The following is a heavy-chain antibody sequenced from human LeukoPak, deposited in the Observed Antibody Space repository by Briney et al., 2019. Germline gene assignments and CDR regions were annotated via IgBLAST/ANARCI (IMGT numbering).Heavy chain of an antibody. CDR2: IYYSGST. V-gene: IGHV4-59*12. D-gene: IGHD3-3*01. J-gene: IGHJ6*03. CDR3: ARLYDFPYYYYYMDV. CDR1: GGSLSSYY. Sequence: SETLSLTCTVSGGSLSSYYWSWIRQPPGKGLEWIGYIYYSGSTNYNPSLKSRVTISVDTSKNQFSLKLSSVTAADTAVYYCARLYDFPYYYYYMDVWGKGTTVTVSS.